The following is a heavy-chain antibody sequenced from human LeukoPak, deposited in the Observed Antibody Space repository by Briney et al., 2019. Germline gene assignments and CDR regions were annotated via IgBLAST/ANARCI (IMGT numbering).Heavy chain of an antibody. V-gene: IGHV1-8*01. Sequence: ASVKVSCKASGYTFTSYDFNWLRQATGQGPEWMGWMNPNSGATGYAQKLQGRVTMTTDTSTSTAYMELRSLRSDDTAVYYCARSIAVAGYYYYYGMNVWGQGTTVTVSS. CDR1: GYTFTSYD. CDR3: ARSIAVAGYYYYYGMNV. CDR2: MNPNSGAT. D-gene: IGHD6-19*01. J-gene: IGHJ6*02.